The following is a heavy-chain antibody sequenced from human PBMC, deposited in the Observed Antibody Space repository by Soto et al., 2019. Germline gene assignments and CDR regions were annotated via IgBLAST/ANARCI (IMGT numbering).Heavy chain of an antibody. CDR3: ARGIKYGAYSRWFDP. Sequence: QVQLVHSGAEVKKPGASVKVSCKASGYTFTSYDINWVRQATGQGLEYLGWMNPNSGNTAYVQKFQGRVTMTWDTSITTGYMELSSLRSEDTAVYFCARGIKYGAYSRWFDPWGQGTLVTVSP. CDR1: GYTFTSYD. CDR2: MNPNSGNT. J-gene: IGHJ5*02. D-gene: IGHD4-17*01. V-gene: IGHV1-8*01.